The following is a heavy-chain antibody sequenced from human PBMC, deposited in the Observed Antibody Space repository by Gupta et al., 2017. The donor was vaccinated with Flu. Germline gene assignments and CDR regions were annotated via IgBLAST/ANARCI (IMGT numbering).Heavy chain of an antibody. D-gene: IGHD2-2*01. CDR3: ARDLCSSTSCVQSGWFDP. CDR1: GFTFSSYS. CDR2: IWYDGSNK. J-gene: IGHJ5*02. V-gene: IGHV3-33*01. Sequence: QVQLVESGGGVVQPGRSLRLSCAASGFTFSSYSLHWVRQAPGKGLEWVAVIWYDGSNKYYADSVKGRFTISRDNSKNTLYLQMNSLRAEDTAVYYCARDLCSSTSCVQSGWFDPWGQGTLVTVSS.